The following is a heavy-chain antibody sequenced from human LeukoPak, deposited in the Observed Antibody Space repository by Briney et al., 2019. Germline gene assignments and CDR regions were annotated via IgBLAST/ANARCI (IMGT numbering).Heavy chain of an antibody. D-gene: IGHD1-26*01. V-gene: IGHV4-4*02. J-gene: IGHJ4*02. Sequence: SETLSLTCAVSGGSISSSNWWSWVRQPPGKGLEWIGEIYHSGSTNYNPSLKSRVTISVDKSKNQFSLKLSSVTAADTAVCYCARDSPNSGSYYGFDYWGQGTLVTVSS. CDR1: GGSISSSNW. CDR3: ARDSPNSGSYYGFDY. CDR2: IYHSGST.